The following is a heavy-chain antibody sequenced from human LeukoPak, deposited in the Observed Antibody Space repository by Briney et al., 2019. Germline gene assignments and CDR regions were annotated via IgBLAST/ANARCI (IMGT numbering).Heavy chain of an antibody. CDR1: EFIFSSFG. Sequence: GGSLRLSCAASEFIFSSFGMHWVRQAPGKGLEWVAVIWHDGSYKYYLDSVKGRFTISRDNAKNTLYLQMNNLRVEDTAVYYCARVGDYENSGSQPFDYWGQGTLVTVSS. J-gene: IGHJ4*02. CDR3: ARVGDYENSGSQPFDY. V-gene: IGHV3-33*01. CDR2: IWHDGSYK. D-gene: IGHD3-22*01.